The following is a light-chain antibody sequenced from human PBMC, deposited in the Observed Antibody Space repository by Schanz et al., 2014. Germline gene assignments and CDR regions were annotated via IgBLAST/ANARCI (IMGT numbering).Light chain of an antibody. CDR2: EGS. V-gene: IGLV2-23*01. CDR3: CSYAGRITHMV. J-gene: IGLJ3*02. Sequence: QSALTQPASVSGSPGQSITISCTGTSSDVGSYNLVSWYQQHPGKAPKLMIYEGSKRPSGVSNRFSGSESGNTASLTISGLQAEDEAGYYCCSYAGRITHMVFGGGTKVTVL. CDR1: SSDVGSYNL.